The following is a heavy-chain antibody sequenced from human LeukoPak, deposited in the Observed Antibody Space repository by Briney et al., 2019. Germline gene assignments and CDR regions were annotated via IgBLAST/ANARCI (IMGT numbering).Heavy chain of an antibody. J-gene: IGHJ3*02. CDR2: IYTSGST. V-gene: IGHV4-61*02. CDR1: GGSINSGSYY. CDR3: ARETPGLAYTPRTAQHAFDI. D-gene: IGHD3/OR15-3a*01. Sequence: SETLSLTCTVSGGSINSGSYYWSWIRQAAGKGLEWIGRIYTSGSTNYNPSLKSRVTISVDTSKNQFSLKLSSVTAADTAVYYCARETPGLAYTPRTAQHAFDIWGQGTMVTVSS.